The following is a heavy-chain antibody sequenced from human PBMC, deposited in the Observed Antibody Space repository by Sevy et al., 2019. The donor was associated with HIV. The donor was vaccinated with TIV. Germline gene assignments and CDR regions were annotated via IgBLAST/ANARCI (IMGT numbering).Heavy chain of an antibody. CDR1: GFTFSSYS. V-gene: IGHV3-48*01. Sequence: GGSLRLSCAASGFTFSSYSMNWVRQAPGKGLEWVSYISSSSSTIYYADSVKGRFTISRDNAKNSLYLQMNSLRAEDTAVXYCAREREYCSSTSCYAPYYYYGMDVWGQGTTVTVSS. D-gene: IGHD2-2*01. CDR3: AREREYCSSTSCYAPYYYYGMDV. CDR2: ISSSSSTI. J-gene: IGHJ6*02.